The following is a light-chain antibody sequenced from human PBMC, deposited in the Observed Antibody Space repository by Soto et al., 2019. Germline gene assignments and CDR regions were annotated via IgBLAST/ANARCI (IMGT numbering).Light chain of an antibody. Sequence: DIVLTQSPATLSLSPGERATLSCRASRSVPSAYLAWSQHKPGQAPRLLIHRTFSRATGIPDRVSVSGSGTDFTLTINRMEPEDFAVDYCQHYRSSPFTFGPGTKVDIK. CDR2: RTF. CDR1: RSVPSAY. V-gene: IGKV3-20*01. CDR3: QHYRSSPFT. J-gene: IGKJ3*01.